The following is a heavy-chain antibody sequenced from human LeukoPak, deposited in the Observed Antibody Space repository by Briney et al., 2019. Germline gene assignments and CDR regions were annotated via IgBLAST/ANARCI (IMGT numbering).Heavy chain of an antibody. CDR2: IYYSGST. J-gene: IGHJ4*02. V-gene: IGHV4-30-4*08. Sequence: SQTLSLTCTVSGGSISSGDYYWSWIRQPPGKGLEWIGYIYYSGSTYYNPSLKSRVTISVDTSKNQFSLKLSSVTAADTAVYYCARDAYYYDSSGCYTLESFHYWGQGTLVTVSS. CDR3: ARDAYYYDSSGCYTLESFHY. CDR1: GGSISSGDYY. D-gene: IGHD3-22*01.